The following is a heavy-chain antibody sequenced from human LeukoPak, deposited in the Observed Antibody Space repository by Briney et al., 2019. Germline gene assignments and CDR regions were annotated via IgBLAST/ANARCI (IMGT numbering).Heavy chain of an antibody. CDR2: INHSGST. V-gene: IGHV4-34*01. Sequence: SETLSLTCAVYGGSFSGYYWSWIRQPPGKGLEWIGEINHSGSTNYNPSLKSRVTISVDTSKNQFSLKLSSVTAADTAVYYCARQSGRERPRSTYYYGSGSYGEDYWGQGTLVTVSS. D-gene: IGHD3-10*01. J-gene: IGHJ4*02. CDR3: ARQSGRERPRSTYYYGSGSYGEDY. CDR1: GGSFSGYY.